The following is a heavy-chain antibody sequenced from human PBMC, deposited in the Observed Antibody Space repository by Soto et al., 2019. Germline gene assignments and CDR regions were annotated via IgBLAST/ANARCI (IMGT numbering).Heavy chain of an antibody. CDR3: ARDKGSTGVY. J-gene: IGHJ4*02. CDR2: ISSSSSTI. CDR1: GFTFSSYS. V-gene: IGHV3-48*02. D-gene: IGHD2-2*01. Sequence: EVQLVESGGGLVQPGGSLRLSCAASGFTFSSYSMNWVRQAPGKGLEWVSYISSSSSTIYYADSVKGRFTISRDNAKNSLYRQMNTLRDEDTALYYCARDKGSTGVYWGQGTLVTASS.